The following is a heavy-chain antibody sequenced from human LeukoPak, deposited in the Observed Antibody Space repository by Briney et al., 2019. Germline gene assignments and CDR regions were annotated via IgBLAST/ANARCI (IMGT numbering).Heavy chain of an antibody. CDR3: ARDRNYAFDN. J-gene: IGHJ4*02. Sequence: GGSLRLSCAASGFTFSDYSMNWVRQAPGKGLEWISYIGISSGNTKYADPVKSRFTISGDSAKSSLYLQKNSLRVEDTAVYYCARDRNYAFDNWGQGTLVTVSS. CDR1: GFTFSDYS. V-gene: IGHV3-48*04. D-gene: IGHD1-7*01. CDR2: IGISSGNT.